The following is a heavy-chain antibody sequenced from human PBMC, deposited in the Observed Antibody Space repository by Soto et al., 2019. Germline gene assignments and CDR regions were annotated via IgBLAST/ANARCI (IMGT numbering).Heavy chain of an antibody. Sequence: LSLTCAVYGGSFSDYYWSWIRQPPGKGLEWIGEINPSGSTNYNPSLKSRLTISVDTSKSQFSLKLSSVTAADTAVYFCARGQTYCSGGTCYEQYDYWGQGTLVTVSS. J-gene: IGHJ4*02. V-gene: IGHV4-34*01. CDR1: GGSFSDYY. CDR3: ARGQTYCSGGTCYEQYDY. D-gene: IGHD2-15*01. CDR2: INPSGST.